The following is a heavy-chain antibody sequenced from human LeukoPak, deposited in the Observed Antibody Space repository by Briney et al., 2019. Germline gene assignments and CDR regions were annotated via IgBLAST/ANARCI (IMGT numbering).Heavy chain of an antibody. V-gene: IGHV1-2*02. CDR2: INPNSGGT. J-gene: IGHJ5*02. CDR1: GYTFTGYY. D-gene: IGHD4-17*01. CDR3: AREIKRSYNWFDP. Sequence: GASVKVSCKASGYTFTGYYMHWVRQAPGQGLEWMGWINPNSGGTNYAQKFQGRVTMTRDTSISTAYMELSRLRSDDTAVYYCAREIKRSYNWFDPWGQGTLVTVSS.